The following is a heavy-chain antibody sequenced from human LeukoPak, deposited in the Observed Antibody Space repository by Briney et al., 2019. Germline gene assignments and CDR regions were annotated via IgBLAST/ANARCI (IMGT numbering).Heavy chain of an antibody. J-gene: IGHJ3*02. CDR3: AKDRAGAYYESSVDI. CDR2: ISSSSSYT. V-gene: IGHV3-21*01. Sequence: GGSLRLSCAASGFTFTTYRMEWVRQAPGKGLEWVSSISSSSSYTYYADSVKGRFTISRDNAKNSLYLQMNSLGAEDTAVYYCAKDRAGAYYESSVDIWGQGTMVTVSS. D-gene: IGHD3-22*01. CDR1: GFTFTTYR.